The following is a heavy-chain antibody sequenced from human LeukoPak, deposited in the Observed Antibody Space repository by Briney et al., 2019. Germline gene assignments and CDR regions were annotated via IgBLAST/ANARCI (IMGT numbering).Heavy chain of an antibody. J-gene: IGHJ1*01. CDR2: ISARNGNT. CDR3: GRGPSTAAHGTGYLIH. D-gene: IGHD6-13*01. CDR1: GYTFTSYG. Sequence: ASVKVSCKASGYTFTSYGITWVRQAPGQGLEWMGWISARNGNTNYAQKFQDRVTMTTDTSTSTAYMELRSLGSDDTAIYFCGRGPSTAAHGTGYLIHWGQGTLVTVSS. V-gene: IGHV1-18*01.